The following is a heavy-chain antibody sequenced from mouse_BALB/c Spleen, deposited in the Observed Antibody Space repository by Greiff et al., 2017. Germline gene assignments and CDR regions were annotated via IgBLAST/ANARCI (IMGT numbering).Heavy chain of an antibody. CDR2: ISDGGSYT. CDR1: GFTFSDYY. D-gene: IGHD2-4*01. V-gene: IGHV5-4*02. Sequence: EVQVVESGGGLVKPGGSLKLSCAASGFTFSDYYMYWVRQTPEKRLEWVATISDGGSYTYYPDSVKGRFTISRDNAKNNLYLQMSSLKSEDTAMYYCARDSRLRRGAWFAYWGQGTLVTVSA. CDR3: ARDSRLRRGAWFAY. J-gene: IGHJ3*01.